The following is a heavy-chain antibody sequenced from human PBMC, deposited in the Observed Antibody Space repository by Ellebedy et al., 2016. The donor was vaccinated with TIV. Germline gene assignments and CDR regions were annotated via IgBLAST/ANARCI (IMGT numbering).Heavy chain of an antibody. J-gene: IGHJ6*02. CDR3: ARDIRGCSGGSCYGMDV. D-gene: IGHD2-15*01. CDR1: GFTFSSYE. V-gene: IGHV3-48*03. Sequence: GESLKISCAASGFTFSSYEMNWVRQAPGKGLEWVSYISSSGSTIYYADSVKGRFTISRDNAKNSLDLQMNSLRAEDTAVYYCARDIRGCSGGSCYGMDVWGQGTTVTVSS. CDR2: ISSSGSTI.